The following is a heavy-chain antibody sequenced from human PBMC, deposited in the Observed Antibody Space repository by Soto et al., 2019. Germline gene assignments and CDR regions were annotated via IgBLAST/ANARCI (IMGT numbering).Heavy chain of an antibody. D-gene: IGHD2-2*01. J-gene: IGHJ6*02. CDR1: GGTFSSYA. CDR3: AGGVVPAASHDYYYYYGMDV. Sequence: SVKVSCKASGGTFSSYAISWVRQAPGQGLEWMGGIIPIFGTANYAQKFQGRVTITADESTSTAYMELSSLRSEDTAVYYCAGGVVPAASHDYYYYYGMDVWGQGTTVTVYS. CDR2: IIPIFGTA. V-gene: IGHV1-69*13.